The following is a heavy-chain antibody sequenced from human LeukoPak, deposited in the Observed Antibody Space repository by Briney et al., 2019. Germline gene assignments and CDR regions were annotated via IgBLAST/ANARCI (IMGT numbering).Heavy chain of an antibody. Sequence: ASVKVSCKTSGYTFTSYGISWVRQAPGQGLEWMGWISAYNGNTNYAQKLQGRVTMTTDTSTSTAYMELRSLRSDDTAVYYCARGLRYYDFWSGYFDYWGQGTLVTVSS. CDR2: ISAYNGNT. D-gene: IGHD3-3*01. CDR1: GYTFTSYG. CDR3: ARGLRYYDFWSGYFDY. J-gene: IGHJ4*02. V-gene: IGHV1-18*01.